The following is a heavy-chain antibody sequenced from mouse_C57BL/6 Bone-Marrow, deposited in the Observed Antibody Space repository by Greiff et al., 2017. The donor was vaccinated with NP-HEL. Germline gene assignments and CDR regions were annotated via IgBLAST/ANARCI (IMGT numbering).Heavy chain of an antibody. V-gene: IGHV5-4*01. J-gene: IGHJ4*01. CDR2: ISAGGSYT. CDR1: GFTFSSYA. D-gene: IGHD1-1*02. Sequence: EVQVVESGGGLVKPGGSLKLSCAASGFTFSSYALSWVRQTPEKRLEWVATISAGGSYTYYPDNVKGRFTISRDNAKNNLDLQMSHLKSEDTAMDYCARGWAMDYWGQGTSVTVSS. CDR3: ARGWAMDY.